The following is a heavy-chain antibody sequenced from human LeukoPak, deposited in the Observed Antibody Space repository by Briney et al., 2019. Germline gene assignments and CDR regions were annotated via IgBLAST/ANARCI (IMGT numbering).Heavy chain of an antibody. CDR2: ILPIFGTS. Sequence: SVKVSCKASEGTFSSYVINWVRQAPGQGLEWMGGILPIFGTSIYSQQFQGRVTITADGSTNTAYMELNRLRSDDTATYYCARAEDQGRYFDWLPGFDPWGQGTLVTVSS. J-gene: IGHJ5*02. CDR1: EGTFSSYV. CDR3: ARAEDQGRYFDWLPGFDP. V-gene: IGHV1-69*13. D-gene: IGHD3-9*01.